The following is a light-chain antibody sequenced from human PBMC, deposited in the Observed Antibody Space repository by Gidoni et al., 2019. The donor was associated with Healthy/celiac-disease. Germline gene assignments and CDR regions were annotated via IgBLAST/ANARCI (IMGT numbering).Light chain of an antibody. J-gene: IGLJ2*01. CDR1: NLGSKN. V-gene: IGLV3-9*01. Sequence: SYLLTQPLSVSVALGQTARITCGGNNLGSKNVHWYQQKPGQAPVLVIYRDSNRPSGIPERFSGSNSGNTATLTISRAQAGDEADYYCQVWDSSTGVFGGGTKLTVL. CDR3: QVWDSSTGV. CDR2: RDS.